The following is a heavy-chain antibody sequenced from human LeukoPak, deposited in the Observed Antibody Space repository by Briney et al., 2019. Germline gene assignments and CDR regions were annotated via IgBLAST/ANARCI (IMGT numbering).Heavy chain of an antibody. D-gene: IGHD2-2*01. CDR3: ARGQRPQYTSTWDNWFDP. J-gene: IGHJ5*02. CDR1: GFPFSSYE. CDR2: ISSSGNKI. V-gene: IGHV3-48*03. Sequence: GGSLRLSCAASGFPFSSYEMNWVRQAPGKRLQWVSYISSSGNKIYYAASVKGRFTISRDNAKNSLYLQIDSLRAEDTAVYYCARGQRPQYTSTWDNWFDPWGQGTQVTVSS.